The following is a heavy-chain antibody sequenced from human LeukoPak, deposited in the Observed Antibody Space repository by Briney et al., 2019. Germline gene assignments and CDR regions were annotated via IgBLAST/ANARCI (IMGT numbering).Heavy chain of an antibody. J-gene: IGHJ1*01. CDR2: IIPIFGTA. Sequence: SVQVSCNASGGTFSIYAISWVRQAPGQGLEWMGGIIPIFGTANYAQKFQGRVTITADKSTSTAYMELSSLRSEDTAVYYCARDGSGSYYKGEYFQHWGQGTLVTVSS. D-gene: IGHD3-10*01. CDR3: ARDGSGSYYKGEYFQH. V-gene: IGHV1-69*06. CDR1: GGTFSIYA.